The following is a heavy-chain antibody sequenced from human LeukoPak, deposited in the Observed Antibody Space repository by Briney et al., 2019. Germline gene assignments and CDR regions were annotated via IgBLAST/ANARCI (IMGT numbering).Heavy chain of an antibody. V-gene: IGHV1-18*01. J-gene: IGHJ6*03. CDR2: ISAYNGNT. CDR1: GYTFTSYG. D-gene: IGHD3-3*01. CDR3: ARGRRITIFGVVTPRGYCYMDV. Sequence: ASVKVSCKASGYTFTSYGISWVRQAPGQGLEWMGWISAYNGNTNYAQKLQGRVTMTTDTSTSTAYMELRSLRSDDPAVYYCARGRRITIFGVVTPRGYCYMDVWGKGTTVTVSS.